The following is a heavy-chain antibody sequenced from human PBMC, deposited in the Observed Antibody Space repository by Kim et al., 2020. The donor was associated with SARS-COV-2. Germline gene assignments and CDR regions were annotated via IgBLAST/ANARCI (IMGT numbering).Heavy chain of an antibody. D-gene: IGHD3-22*01. V-gene: IGHV1-18*01. CDR2: ISGNGKT. J-gene: IGHJ4*02. CDR1: GYTFTSYG. Sequence: VKVSCKASGYTFTSYGITWVRQAPGQGLEWMGWISGNGKTNYAQKFQGRVTVTTDTSTSTTYMELRSLRSDDTAVYYCARSVSMYYDNSGLAYFDNWGQGTLVTVSS. CDR3: ARSVSMYYDNSGLAYFDN.